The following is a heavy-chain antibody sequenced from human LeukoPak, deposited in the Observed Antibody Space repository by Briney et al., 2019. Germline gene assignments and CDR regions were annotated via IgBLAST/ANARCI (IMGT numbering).Heavy chain of an antibody. CDR1: GYTFTGYY. D-gene: IGHD3-10*01. CDR2: INPDNGVT. CDR3: ARDGMVRGVIITPSPNYYYYYMDV. J-gene: IGHJ6*03. V-gene: IGHV1-2*02. Sequence: ASVKVSCKASGYTFTGYYIHWVRQAPGQGLEWMGWINPDNGVTNYAQKFQGRVTMTRDTSISTAYMELSRLRSDDTAVYYCARDGMVRGVIITPSPNYYYYYMDVWGKGTTVTVSS.